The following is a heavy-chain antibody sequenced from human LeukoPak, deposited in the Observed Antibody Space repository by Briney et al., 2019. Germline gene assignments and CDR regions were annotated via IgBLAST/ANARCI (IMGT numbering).Heavy chain of an antibody. CDR2: IYTSGST. V-gene: IGHV4-61*02. CDR3: ARDPRWVIDAFDI. CDR1: GGSISSGNYY. Sequence: SETLSLTCTVSGGSISSGNYYWSWIRQPAGKGLEWIWRIYTSGSTNYNPSLKSRVTISVDTSKNQFSLKLNSVTAADTAVYYCARDPRWVIDAFDIWGQGTMVTVSS. J-gene: IGHJ3*02. D-gene: IGHD2-21*01.